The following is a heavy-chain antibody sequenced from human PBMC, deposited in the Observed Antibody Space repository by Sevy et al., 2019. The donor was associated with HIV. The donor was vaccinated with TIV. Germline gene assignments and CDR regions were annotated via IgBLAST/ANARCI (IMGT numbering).Heavy chain of an antibody. CDR1: GGSISSYY. J-gene: IGHJ4*02. V-gene: IGHV4-4*07. Sequence: SETLSLTCTVSGGSISSYYWSWIRQPAGKGLEWIGRIYTSGSTNYNPSLKSRVTMSVDTSKNQFSLKLSSVTAADTAVYYCAREVLLWFGELSPYYFDYWGQGTLVTVSS. D-gene: IGHD3-10*01. CDR2: IYTSGST. CDR3: AREVLLWFGELSPYYFDY.